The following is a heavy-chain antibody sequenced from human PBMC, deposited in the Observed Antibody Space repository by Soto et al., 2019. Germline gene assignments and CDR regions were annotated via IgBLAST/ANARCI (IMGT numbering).Heavy chain of an antibody. V-gene: IGHV1-18*01. Sequence: ASVKVSCKASGYTFTSYGISWVRQAPGQGLEWMGWISAYNGNTNYAQKLQGRVTMTTDTSTSTAYMELRSLRSDDTAVYYCARDPRLYGDYDTVLLYWYFDLWGRGTLVTVSS. J-gene: IGHJ2*01. CDR3: ARDPRLYGDYDTVLLYWYFDL. CDR2: ISAYNGNT. CDR1: GYTFTSYG. D-gene: IGHD4-17*01.